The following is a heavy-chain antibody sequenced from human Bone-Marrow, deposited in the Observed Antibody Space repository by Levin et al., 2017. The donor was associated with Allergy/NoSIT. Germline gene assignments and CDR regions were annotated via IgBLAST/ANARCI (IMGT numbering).Heavy chain of an antibody. Sequence: SGPTLVKPTQTLTLTCTFSGFSLSASGVGVGWIRQPPGKALEWLALIYWDDDKRYSPFLKSRLTITKDTSKSQVVLTMTNVDPVDTGTYYCARFWTGYRRADYWGQGTLVAVSA. CDR2: IYWDDDK. CDR1: GFSLSASGVG. D-gene: IGHD3/OR15-3a*01. J-gene: IGHJ4*02. V-gene: IGHV2-5*02. CDR3: ARFWTGYRRADY.